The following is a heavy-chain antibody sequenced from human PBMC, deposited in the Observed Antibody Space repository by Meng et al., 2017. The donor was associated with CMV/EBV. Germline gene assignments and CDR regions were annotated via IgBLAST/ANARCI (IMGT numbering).Heavy chain of an antibody. J-gene: IGHJ6*02. V-gene: IGHV1-2*02. D-gene: IGHD2-2*02. CDR3: ARTPPPLYSYYYYDMDV. CDR1: GYTFTGYY. Sequence: ASVKVSCKASGYTFTGYYMHWVRQAPGQGLEWMGWINPNSGGTNYAQKFQGRVTMTRDTSISTAYMELSRLRSDDTAVYYCARTPPPLYSYYYYDMDVWGQGTTVTVSS. CDR2: INPNSGGT.